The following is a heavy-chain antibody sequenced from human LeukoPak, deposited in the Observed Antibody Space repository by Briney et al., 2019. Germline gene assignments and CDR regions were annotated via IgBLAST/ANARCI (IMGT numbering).Heavy chain of an antibody. D-gene: IGHD3-3*01. CDR1: GGSFSGYY. CDR2: INHSGST. V-gene: IGHV4-34*01. Sequence: PSETLSLTCAVYGGSFSGYYWSWIRQPPGKGLEWIGEINHSGSTNYNPSLKSRVTISVDTSKNQFSLKLSSVTAADAAVYYCARGLGVFGVVRMFLGSNWFDPWGQGTLATVSS. CDR3: ARGLGVFGVVRMFLGSNWFDP. J-gene: IGHJ5*02.